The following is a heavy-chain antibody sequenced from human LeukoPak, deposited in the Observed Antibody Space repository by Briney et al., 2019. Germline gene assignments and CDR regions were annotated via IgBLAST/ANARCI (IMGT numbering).Heavy chain of an antibody. D-gene: IGHD6-19*01. V-gene: IGHV4-59*01. J-gene: IGHJ4*02. CDR2: IYYSGST. CDR3: ARAGPGIAVAGSRNSFDY. CDR1: GGSISSYY. Sequence: PSETLSLTCTVSGGSISSYYWSWIRQPPGKGLEWIGYIYYSGSTNYNPSLKSRVTISVDTSKNQFSLKLSSVTAADTAVYYCARAGPGIAVAGSRNSFDYWGQGTLVTVSS.